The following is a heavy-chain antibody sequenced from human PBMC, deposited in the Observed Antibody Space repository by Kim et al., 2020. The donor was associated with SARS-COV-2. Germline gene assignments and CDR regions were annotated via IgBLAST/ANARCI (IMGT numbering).Heavy chain of an antibody. CDR3: VKDGTIWFGELFAVY. D-gene: IGHD3-10*01. CDR2: ISSNGGST. Sequence: FSSYAMPWVRQAPGKGLEYVSAISSNGGSTYYADSVKGRFTISRDNSKNTLYLQMSSLRAEDTAVYYCVKDGTIWFGELFAVYWGQGTLV. V-gene: IGHV3-64D*09. J-gene: IGHJ4*02. CDR1: FSSYA.